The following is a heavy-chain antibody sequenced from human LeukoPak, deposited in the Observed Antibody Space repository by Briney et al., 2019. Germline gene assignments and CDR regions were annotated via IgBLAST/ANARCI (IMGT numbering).Heavy chain of an antibody. CDR3: ARGAPITVIKTDQGFLDY. V-gene: IGHV1-2*02. J-gene: IGHJ4*02. CDR2: INPNSGGT. Sequence: ASVKVSCKASGYTFTGYYMHWVRQAPGQGLEWMGWINPNSGGTNYAQKFQGRVTMTRDTSISTAYMELSRLRSDDTAVYYCARGAPITVIKTDQGFLDYWGQGTLVTVSS. CDR1: GYTFTGYY. D-gene: IGHD3-22*01.